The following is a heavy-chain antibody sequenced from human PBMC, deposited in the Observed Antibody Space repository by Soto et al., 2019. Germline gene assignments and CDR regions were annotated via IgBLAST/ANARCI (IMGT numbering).Heavy chain of an antibody. CDR1: GFTFGNYA. D-gene: IGHD4-17*01. Sequence: PGGSLRLSCAASGFTFGNYAMCWVRQAPGKGLEWVSAISGSGGSTYYADSVKGRFTISRDNAKNTLYLQMSSLRAEDTAIYYCAKWNYGDYYYYYGMDVWGQGTTVTVSS. CDR3: AKWNYGDYYYYYGMDV. CDR2: ISGSGGST. J-gene: IGHJ6*02. V-gene: IGHV3-23*01.